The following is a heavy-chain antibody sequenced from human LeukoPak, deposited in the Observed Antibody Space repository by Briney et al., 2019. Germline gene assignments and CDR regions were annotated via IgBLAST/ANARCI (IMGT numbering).Heavy chain of an antibody. D-gene: IGHD3-10*01. Sequence: GGSLRLSCAASGFTFSDYYMNWIRQAPGKGLEWVSYISSSSSTIYYADSVKGRFTISRDNAKNSLYLQMNSLRAEDTAVYYCARASVLLRYGDPLKYGYMDVWGKGTTVTVSS. V-gene: IGHV3-11*04. CDR2: ISSSSSTI. CDR1: GFTFSDYY. J-gene: IGHJ6*03. CDR3: ARASVLLRYGDPLKYGYMDV.